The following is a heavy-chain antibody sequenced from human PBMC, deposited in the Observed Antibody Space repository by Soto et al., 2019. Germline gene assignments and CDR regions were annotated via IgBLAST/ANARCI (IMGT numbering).Heavy chain of an antibody. D-gene: IGHD3-3*01. Sequence: GASVKVSCKASGYTFSSYAISWVRQAPVQGLEWMGWISAYNGTTNYAQKLQGRVTMTTDTSTSTAYMELRSLRSDDTAVYYCARDDYDFWSGYYLVGMDVWGQGTTVTVSS. J-gene: IGHJ6*02. V-gene: IGHV1-18*04. CDR2: ISAYNGTT. CDR1: GYTFSSYA. CDR3: ARDDYDFWSGYYLVGMDV.